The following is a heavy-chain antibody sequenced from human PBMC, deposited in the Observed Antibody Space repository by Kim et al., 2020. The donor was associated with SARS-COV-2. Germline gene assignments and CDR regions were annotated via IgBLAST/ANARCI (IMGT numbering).Heavy chain of an antibody. Sequence: GGSLRLSCAASGFTFSDYYMSWIRQAPGKGLEWVSYISSTTNYKRYADSVKGQFAISRDNAKNSLSLQMNSLRAEDTAVYYCARVGLGRSSWYWFDPWGQGTLATFSS. V-gene: IGHV3-11*03. D-gene: IGHD6-13*01. CDR1: GFTFSDYY. CDR2: ISSTTNYK. J-gene: IGHJ5*02. CDR3: ARVGLGRSSWYWFDP.